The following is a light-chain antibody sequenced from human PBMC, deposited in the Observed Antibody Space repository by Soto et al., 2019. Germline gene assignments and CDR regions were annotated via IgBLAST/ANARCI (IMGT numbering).Light chain of an antibody. J-gene: IGLJ3*02. Sequence: QSVLTQSPSLSAAPGQKVTISCSGSNSNIGNNYVSWYQQFPGTAPKLLIYDNDKRPSGIPDRFSGSKSGTSATLGITGLQTGDEADYYCGTWDGSLSAGVFGGGTKLTVL. CDR2: DND. V-gene: IGLV1-51*01. CDR1: NSNIGNNY. CDR3: GTWDGSLSAGV.